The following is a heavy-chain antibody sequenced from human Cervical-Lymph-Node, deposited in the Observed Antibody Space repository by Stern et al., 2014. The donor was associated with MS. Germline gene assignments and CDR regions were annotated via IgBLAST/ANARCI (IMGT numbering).Heavy chain of an antibody. CDR3: ARSKTYSIAWYAM. D-gene: IGHD6-19*01. J-gene: IGHJ4*02. Sequence: VQLVESGGGVVQPGRSLSLSCAASGFTFSSYHLHWVRQAPGKGLEWVAVISHDGTSKHYADSVKGRITISRDYSKKNPYLQMDSLRAEDTAVYYCARSKTYSIAWYAMWGQGTLVTVSS. V-gene: IGHV3-30*04. CDR1: GFTFSSYH. CDR2: ISHDGTSK.